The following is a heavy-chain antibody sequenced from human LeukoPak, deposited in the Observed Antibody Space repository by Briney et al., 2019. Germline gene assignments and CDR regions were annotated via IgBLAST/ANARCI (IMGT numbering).Heavy chain of an antibody. CDR1: GFTFSNYA. CDR2: ISGSGGST. Sequence: AGGSLRLSCAASGFTFSNYAMNWVRQAPGKGLEWVSTISGSGGSTYYADSVKGRFTISRDNSKNTLYLQMNSRRAEDTAVYYCARDAPERGFAFDIWGQGTMVTVSS. CDR3: ARDAPERGFAFDI. J-gene: IGHJ3*02. V-gene: IGHV3-23*01.